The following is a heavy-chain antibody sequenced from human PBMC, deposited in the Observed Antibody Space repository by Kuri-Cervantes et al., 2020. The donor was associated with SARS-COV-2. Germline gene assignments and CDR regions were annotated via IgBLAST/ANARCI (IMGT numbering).Heavy chain of an antibody. J-gene: IGHJ4*02. Sequence: ASVKVSCKASGYTFTGFDINWVRQAPGQGLEWMGWLNVNRDKTGYAQKFQGRVTSTRDTSTSTAYMELTRLASEDTAVYYCARGSGPSSGYVTGGDIWGQGTLVTVSS. D-gene: IGHD5-12*01. V-gene: IGHV1-8*03. CDR2: LNVNRDKT. CDR3: ARGSGPSSGYVTGGDI. CDR1: GYTFTGFD.